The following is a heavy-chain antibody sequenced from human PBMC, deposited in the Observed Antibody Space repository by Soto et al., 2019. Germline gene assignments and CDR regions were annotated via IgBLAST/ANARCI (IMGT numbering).Heavy chain of an antibody. Sequence: GGSMKLSSVACGLSFNIQWMDWVRRTPGQGLEFVAKISPDGSSKDYVDSVKGRFTISRDNAKNSLYLQMNTLRAEDTAVYYCARGFRSPPDYWGQGTLVTVSS. CDR1: GLSFNIQW. CDR3: ARGFRSPPDY. CDR2: ISPDGSSK. V-gene: IGHV3-7*01. J-gene: IGHJ4*02.